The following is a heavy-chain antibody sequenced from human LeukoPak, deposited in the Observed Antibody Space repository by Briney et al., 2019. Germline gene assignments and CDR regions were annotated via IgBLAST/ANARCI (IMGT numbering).Heavy chain of an antibody. Sequence: GASVKVSCKASGYTFTSYYMHWVRQAPGQGLEWTGIINPSGGSTSYAQKFQGRVTMTRDMSTSIVYMELSSLRSEDTAVYYCARGDGEAASLWENWFDPWGQGTLVTVSS. CDR1: GYTFTSYY. CDR2: INPSGGST. CDR3: ARGDGEAASLWENWFDP. J-gene: IGHJ5*02. D-gene: IGHD6-13*01. V-gene: IGHV1-46*01.